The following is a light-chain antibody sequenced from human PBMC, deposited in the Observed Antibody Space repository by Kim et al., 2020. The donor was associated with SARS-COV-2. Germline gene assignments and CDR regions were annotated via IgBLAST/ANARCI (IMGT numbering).Light chain of an antibody. CDR3: HQYGTSPET. CDR2: GAS. Sequence: EIVLTQSPGTLSLSPGERATLSCRASQSVSSSSLAWYQQKPGQAPRVLIYGASNRAAGIQDRFSGSGSVTDFTLTISRLEPEDFALYYCHQYGTSPETFGQGTKVDIK. J-gene: IGKJ1*01. CDR1: QSVSSSS. V-gene: IGKV3-20*01.